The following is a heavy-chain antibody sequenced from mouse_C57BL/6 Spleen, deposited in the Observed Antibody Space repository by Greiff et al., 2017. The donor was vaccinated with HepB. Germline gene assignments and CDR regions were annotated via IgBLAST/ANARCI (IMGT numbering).Heavy chain of an antibody. Sequence: EVQLQQSGPELVKPGASVKIPCKASGYTFTDYNMDWVKQSHGKSLEWIGDINPNNGGTIYNQKFKGKATLTVDKSSSTAYMELRSLTSEDTAVYYCARSEYYYGSSWFAYWGQGTLVTVSA. CDR1: GYTFTDYN. CDR3: ARSEYYYGSSWFAY. J-gene: IGHJ3*01. D-gene: IGHD1-1*01. V-gene: IGHV1-18*01. CDR2: INPNNGGT.